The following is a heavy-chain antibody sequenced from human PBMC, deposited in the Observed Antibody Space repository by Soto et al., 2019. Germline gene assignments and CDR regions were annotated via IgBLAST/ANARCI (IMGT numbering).Heavy chain of an antibody. V-gene: IGHV1-69*02. CDR3: SRGVASLVDS. D-gene: IGHD2-15*01. CDR1: GGTFSSYT. CDR2: IVPITGMT. J-gene: IGHJ4*02. Sequence: QVQLVQSGAEVKKPGSSVRVSCTPSGGTFSSYTISWVRQAPGQGLEWMGRIVPITGMTRYAQKFQGRLTIPAVTSTTIAYLELSSLTSEDSAVYFCSRGVASLVDSWGQGTQVTVSS.